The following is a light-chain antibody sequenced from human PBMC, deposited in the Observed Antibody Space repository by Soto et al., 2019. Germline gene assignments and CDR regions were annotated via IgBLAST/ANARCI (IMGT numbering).Light chain of an antibody. V-gene: IGKV2-28*01. J-gene: IGKJ4*01. CDR1: QSLLHSNGYNY. Sequence: DIEMTQSPLSLPVTPGEPASISCRSSQSLLHSNGYNYLDWYLQKPGQSPQLLIYLGANRASGVPDRFSGSGSGTDFTLKISRVEAEDVGVYYCMQALQTPRLTFGGGTKVEIK. CDR3: MQALQTPRLT. CDR2: LGA.